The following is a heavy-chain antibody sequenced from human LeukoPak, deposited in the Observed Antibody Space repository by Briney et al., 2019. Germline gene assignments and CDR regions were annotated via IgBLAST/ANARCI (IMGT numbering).Heavy chain of an antibody. CDR2: MYAGGST. V-gene: IGHV3-53*01. CDR3: VSPYRSSRGAFDI. D-gene: IGHD4-11*01. J-gene: IGHJ3*02. Sequence: GGSLRLSCTASGFTFGDYAMSWVRQAPGKGLEWVSVMYAGGSTYYADSVKGRFTISRDKSKNTLYLQMNSLRADDTAVYYCVSPYRSSRGAFDIWGQGTMVTVSS. CDR1: GFTFGDYA.